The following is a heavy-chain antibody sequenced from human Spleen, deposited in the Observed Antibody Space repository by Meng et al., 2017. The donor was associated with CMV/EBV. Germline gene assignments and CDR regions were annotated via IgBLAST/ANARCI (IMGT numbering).Heavy chain of an antibody. CDR3: ARVRTRGLRATILGGGYGMDV. V-gene: IGHV4-34*01. J-gene: IGHJ6*02. D-gene: IGHD1-26*01. CDR2: ISHSGST. CDR1: RGSFSGYF. Sequence: SETLSLTCAVYRGSFSGYFWTWIRQSPGKGLEWIGEISHSGSTNYNPSLKSRVTISVDTSKNQFSLKLSSVTAADTAVYYCARVRTRGLRATILGGGYGMDVWGQGTTVTVSS.